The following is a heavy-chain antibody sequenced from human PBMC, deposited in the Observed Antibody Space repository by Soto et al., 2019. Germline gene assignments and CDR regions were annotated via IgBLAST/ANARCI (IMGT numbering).Heavy chain of an antibody. D-gene: IGHD3-22*01. CDR2: ISGTGDST. CDR1: GCHFIGYS. V-gene: IGHV3-23*01. CDR3: AKDRDSSGYYYRNY. Sequence: PGGSMRVSCAAAGCHFIGYSRRWVRQAAGKGLERVSAISGTGDSTYYADSVKGRFTIPRDNSKNTLYLQINSLRAEDTAVYYCAKDRDSSGYYYRNYWGQGTLVTVSS. J-gene: IGHJ4*02.